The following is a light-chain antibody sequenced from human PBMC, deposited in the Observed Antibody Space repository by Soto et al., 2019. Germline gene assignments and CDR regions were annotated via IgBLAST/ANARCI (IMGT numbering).Light chain of an antibody. J-gene: IGKJ1*01. CDR1: QGVSSN. CDR3: QHYNNWPPKT. V-gene: IGKV3-15*01. Sequence: IVMTQSPATLSVSPGERATLSCRASQGVSSNLAWYQQKPGQAPRVLIYGASTRSTGIPDRFSGSGSGTEFTLTISSLQSEDSAVYYCQHYNNWPPKTFGQGTKVEIK. CDR2: GAS.